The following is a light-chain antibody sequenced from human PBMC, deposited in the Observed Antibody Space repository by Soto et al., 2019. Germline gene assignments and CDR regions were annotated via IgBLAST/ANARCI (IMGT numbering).Light chain of an antibody. J-gene: IGKJ1*01. CDR1: QTVSNSY. CDR3: QQYGSSPWT. CDR2: GTS. V-gene: IGKV3-20*01. Sequence: IVLTQSPGTLSLSLGDRATLSCRASQTVSNSYLAWYQQKPGQAPRLLIYGTSSRATGIPDRFSGSGSGTDFTLTINRLEPEDFVIYYCQQYGSSPWTFGQGTKVDIK.